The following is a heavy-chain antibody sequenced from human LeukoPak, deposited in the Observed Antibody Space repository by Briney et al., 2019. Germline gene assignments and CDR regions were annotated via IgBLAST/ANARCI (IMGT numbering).Heavy chain of an antibody. CDR3: ARGRLQTKLDLDP. Sequence: PSETLSLTCIVSGGSISSSNYYWGWIRQSPGKGLEWIGSIYSRGSTYYNPSLKSRVIVSSDMSKNQFSLMLSSVTAADTAVYYCARGRLQTKLDLDPWGQGTLVTVSS. CDR1: GGSISSSNYY. CDR2: IYSRGST. V-gene: IGHV4-39*07. D-gene: IGHD4-11*01. J-gene: IGHJ5*02.